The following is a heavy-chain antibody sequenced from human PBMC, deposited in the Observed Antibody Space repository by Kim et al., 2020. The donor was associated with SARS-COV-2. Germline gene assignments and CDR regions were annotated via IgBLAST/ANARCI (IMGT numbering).Heavy chain of an antibody. D-gene: IGHD3-3*01. J-gene: IGHJ4*02. CDR2: INPNSGGT. CDR1: GYTFTGYY. CDR3: AREETIFGVAGSLDY. V-gene: IGHV1-2*02. Sequence: ASVKVSCKASGYTFTGYYMHWVRQAPGQGLEWMGWINPNSGGTNYAQKFQGRVTMTRDTSISTAYMELSRLRSNDTAVYYCAREETIFGVAGSLDYWGQGTLVTVSS.